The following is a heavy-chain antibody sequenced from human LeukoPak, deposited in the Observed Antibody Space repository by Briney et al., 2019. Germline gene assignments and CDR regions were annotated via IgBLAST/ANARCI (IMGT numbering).Heavy chain of an antibody. J-gene: IGHJ5*02. CDR1: GYTFTGYY. D-gene: IGHD1-26*01. CDR2: INPNSGGT. V-gene: IGHV1-2*04. Sequence: ASVKVSCKASGYTFTGYYMHWVRQAPGQGLEWMGWINPNSGGTNYAQKFQGWVTMTRDTSISTAYMELSRLRSDDTAVYYCARVAVGATPYNWFDPWGQGTPVTVSS. CDR3: ARVAVGATPYNWFDP.